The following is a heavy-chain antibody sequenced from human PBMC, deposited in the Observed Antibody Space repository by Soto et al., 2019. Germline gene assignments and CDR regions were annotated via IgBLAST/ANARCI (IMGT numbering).Heavy chain of an antibody. CDR3: ARMESFGSLNWFDP. V-gene: IGHV1-8*02. CDR2: MNPGSGDT. D-gene: IGHD5-18*01. CDR1: GYTFTNND. J-gene: IGHJ5*02. Sequence: SDKVFFKASGYTFTNNDVSWLRQATGQGLEWMGWMNPGSGDTGYAQKFQGRVTMTMDISIATAYMELNSLTSEDTAIYYCARMESFGSLNWFDPWGQGTLATVSS.